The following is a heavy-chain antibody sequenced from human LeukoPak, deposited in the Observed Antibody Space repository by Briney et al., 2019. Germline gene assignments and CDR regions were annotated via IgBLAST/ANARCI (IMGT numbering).Heavy chain of an antibody. CDR3: ARSVLLSFGELCPFDV. Sequence: GESLQISCKSSGYTFTNYWIGWVRQMPGKGLEWMGIIYPGDFDTRYSPSFQGQVTISADKSISTAYLQWNSLKASDTAMYYCARSVLLSFGELCPFDVWGQGTMVTVSS. V-gene: IGHV5-51*01. CDR1: GYTFTNYW. CDR2: IYPGDFDT. D-gene: IGHD3-10*01. J-gene: IGHJ3*01.